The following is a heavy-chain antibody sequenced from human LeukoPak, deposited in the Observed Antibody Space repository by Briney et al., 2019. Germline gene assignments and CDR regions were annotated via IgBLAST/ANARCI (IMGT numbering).Heavy chain of an antibody. CDR3: ARDTGRGAFDI. CDR1: GGSFSGYY. CDR2: INHSGST. Sequence: SETLSLTCAVYGGSFSGYYRSWIRQPPGKGLEWIGEINHSGSTNYNPSLKSRVTISVDTSKNQFSLKLSSVTAADTAVYYCARDTGRGAFDIWGQGTMVTVSS. J-gene: IGHJ3*02. V-gene: IGHV4-34*01. D-gene: IGHD5-24*01.